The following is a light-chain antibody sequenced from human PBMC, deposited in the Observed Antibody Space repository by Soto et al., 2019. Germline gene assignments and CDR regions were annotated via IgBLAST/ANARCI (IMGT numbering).Light chain of an antibody. V-gene: IGKV2-30*01. CDR2: RVS. Sequence: DVVMTQSPLSLPVTLGQPASISCRSSQSLVYSDGNTYLHWFQQRPGQSPRRLIYRVSNRDSGVPDRFSGSGSCTDFTLNSSRGEAEHVGVYYFRQVTYWALTFGEGNKVEIK. CDR3: RQVTYWALT. J-gene: IGKJ4*01. CDR1: QSLVYSDGNTY.